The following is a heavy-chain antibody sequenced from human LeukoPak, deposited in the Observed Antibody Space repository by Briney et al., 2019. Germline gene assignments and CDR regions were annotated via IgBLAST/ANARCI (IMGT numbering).Heavy chain of an antibody. Sequence: SETLSLTCTVSGGSVSSGSYYWSWIRQPPGKGLEWIGYIYYSGSTNYNPSLKSRVTISVDTSKNQFSLKLSSVTAADTAVYYCARAYQPAAAAGLWGQGTLVTVSS. CDR1: GGSVSSGSYY. CDR3: ARAYQPAAAAGL. CDR2: IYYSGST. D-gene: IGHD6-13*01. V-gene: IGHV4-61*01. J-gene: IGHJ4*02.